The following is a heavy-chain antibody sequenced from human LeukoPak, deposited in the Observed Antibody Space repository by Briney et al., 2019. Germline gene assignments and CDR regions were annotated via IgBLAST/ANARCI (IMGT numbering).Heavy chain of an antibody. J-gene: IGHJ6*03. Sequence: GGSLRLSCAASGFTFSSYGMHWVRQAPGKGLEWVAFIRYDGSNKYYADSVKGRFTISRDNSKNTLYLQMNSLRAEDTAVYYCAKETYYYDSSGCSMDVWGKGTTVTVSS. CDR3: AKETYYYDSSGCSMDV. CDR1: GFTFSSYG. CDR2: IRYDGSNK. D-gene: IGHD3-22*01. V-gene: IGHV3-30*02.